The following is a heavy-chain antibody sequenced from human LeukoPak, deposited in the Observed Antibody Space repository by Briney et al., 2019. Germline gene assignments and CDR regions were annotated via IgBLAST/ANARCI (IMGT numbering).Heavy chain of an antibody. Sequence: SVKVSCKASGCTFSSYTISWVRQAPGQGLEWMGRIIPIFGTANYAQKFQGRVTITTDESTSTAYMELSSLRSEDTAVYYCARDYYDSSANWFDPWGQGTLVTVSS. J-gene: IGHJ5*02. CDR2: IIPIFGTA. CDR3: ARDYYDSSANWFDP. CDR1: GCTFSSYT. D-gene: IGHD3-22*01. V-gene: IGHV1-69*05.